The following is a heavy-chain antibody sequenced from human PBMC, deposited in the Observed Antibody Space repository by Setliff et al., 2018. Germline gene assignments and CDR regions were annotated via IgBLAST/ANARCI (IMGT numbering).Heavy chain of an antibody. CDR2: IIHSGST. D-gene: IGHD2-21*02. J-gene: IGHJ4*02. V-gene: IGHV4-34*12. CDR3: ARDLGHGGDSDY. Sequence: SETLSLTCAVYGGSFSGYYWSWIRQPPGKRLEWIGEIIHSGSTNYNPSLKSRVTISMDTSKNQLSLKLSSVTAADTAVYYCARDLGHGGDSDYWGQGILVTVYS. CDR1: GGSFSGYY.